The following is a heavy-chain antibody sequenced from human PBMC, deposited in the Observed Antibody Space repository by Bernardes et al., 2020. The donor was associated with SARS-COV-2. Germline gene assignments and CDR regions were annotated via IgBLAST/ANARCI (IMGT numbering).Heavy chain of an antibody. V-gene: IGHV3-23*01. CDR3: AKDRTIFGVVIPFDY. Sequence: GGSLRLSCAASGFTFSSYAMSWVRQAPGKGLEWVSAISGSGGSTYYADSVKGRFTISRDNSKNTLYLQMNSLRAEDTAVYYCAKDRTIFGVVIPFDYWGQGTLVTVSS. D-gene: IGHD3-3*01. J-gene: IGHJ4*02. CDR2: ISGSGGST. CDR1: GFTFSSYA.